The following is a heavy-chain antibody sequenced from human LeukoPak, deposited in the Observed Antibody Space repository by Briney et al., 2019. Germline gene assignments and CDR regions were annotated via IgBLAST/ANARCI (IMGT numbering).Heavy chain of an antibody. CDR1: GGSISSSSYY. CDR3: ARGGLLWFGDQGGFDY. V-gene: IGHV4-39*07. D-gene: IGHD3-10*01. J-gene: IGHJ4*02. Sequence: SETLSLTCTVSGGSISSSSYYWGWIRQPPGKGLEWIGSIYYSGSTYYNPSLKSRVTISVDTSKNQFSLKLSSVTAADTAVYYCARGGLLWFGDQGGFDYWGQGTLVTVSS. CDR2: IYYSGST.